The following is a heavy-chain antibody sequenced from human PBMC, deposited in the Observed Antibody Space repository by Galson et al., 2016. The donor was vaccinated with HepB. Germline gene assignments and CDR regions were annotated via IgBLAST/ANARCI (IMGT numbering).Heavy chain of an antibody. V-gene: IGHV3-13*01. CDR1: GLTFSKCD. CDR2: IGPAGDT. CDR3: ARFIASPWNDYYYYGMDV. D-gene: IGHD1-1*01. Sequence: SLRVSCAASGLTFSKCDMHWVRQATGKGLEWVSAIGPAGDTYYPGSMRGRFTISRENSKNTLYLQMISLRAEDTAVYYCARFIASPWNDYYYYGMDVWGKGTTVTVSS. J-gene: IGHJ6*04.